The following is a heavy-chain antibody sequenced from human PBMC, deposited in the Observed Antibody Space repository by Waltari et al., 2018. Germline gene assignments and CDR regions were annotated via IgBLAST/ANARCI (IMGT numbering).Heavy chain of an antibody. D-gene: IGHD3-9*01. J-gene: IGHJ4*02. CDR2: IKYDGSSR. V-gene: IGHV3-74*01. CDR3: ARDLDWVLFDS. CDR1: GFSFSNYW. Sequence: EVQLVESGGDLVQPGGSLRLSCAASGFSFSNYWMHWVRQAAGKGLGWGSRIKYDGSSRAYADSVKGRFTISRDNARNTLFLQMSGLRAEDTVVYYCARDLDWVLFDSWGQGTLVTVSS.